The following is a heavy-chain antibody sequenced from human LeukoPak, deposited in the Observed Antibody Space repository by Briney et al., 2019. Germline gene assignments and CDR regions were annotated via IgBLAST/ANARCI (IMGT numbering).Heavy chain of an antibody. Sequence: SETPSPTCTVPGGSISGRSYYWGSLRQPPGKGLEWIGRTYYSGHTYYNPSLKSRLTISDDKSKNQFSLKLSSVTAADTAVYYCARAMYYGDDGDYWGEGTLVTVSS. CDR2: TYYSGHT. CDR1: GGSISGRSYY. CDR3: ARAMYYGDDGDY. V-gene: IGHV4-39*01. D-gene: IGHD4-17*01. J-gene: IGHJ4*02.